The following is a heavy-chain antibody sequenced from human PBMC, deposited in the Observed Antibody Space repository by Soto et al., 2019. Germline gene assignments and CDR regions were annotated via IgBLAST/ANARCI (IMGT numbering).Heavy chain of an antibody. D-gene: IGHD5-18*01. Sequence: QVQLVESGGGVVQPGRSLRLSCAASGFTFSSYAMHWVRQAPGKGLEWVAVISYDGSNKYYADSVKGRFTISRDNSKNTLYLQMNSLRAEDTAVYYCARDKLSGKPEGTHDYWGQGTLVTVSS. CDR3: ARDKLSGKPEGTHDY. CDR2: ISYDGSNK. CDR1: GFTFSSYA. V-gene: IGHV3-30-3*01. J-gene: IGHJ4*02.